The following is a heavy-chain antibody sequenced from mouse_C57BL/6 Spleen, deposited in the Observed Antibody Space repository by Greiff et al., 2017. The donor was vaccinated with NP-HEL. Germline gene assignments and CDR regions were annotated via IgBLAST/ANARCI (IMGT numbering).Heavy chain of an antibody. Sequence: VQLQQSGPELVKPGASVKIPCKASGYTFTDYNMDWVKQSHGKSLEWIGDINPNNGGTIYNQKFKGKATLTVDKSSSTAYMELRSLTSEDTAVYYCARRIYYDYAYAMDYWGQGTSVTVSS. J-gene: IGHJ4*01. CDR3: ARRIYYDYAYAMDY. CDR2: INPNNGGT. V-gene: IGHV1-18*01. D-gene: IGHD2-4*01. CDR1: GYTFTDYN.